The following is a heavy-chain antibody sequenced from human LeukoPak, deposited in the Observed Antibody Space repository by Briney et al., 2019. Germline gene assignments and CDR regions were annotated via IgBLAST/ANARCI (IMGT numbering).Heavy chain of an antibody. J-gene: IGHJ4*02. Sequence: PSETLSLTCSVSGGSISGYYWSGIRQPPGKGLECIGYISYSGTTHYNPSLKSRVTISVDTSKNQFSLKVTSVTAADTAVYYCARDNYDYVWGSYRHLDYWGQGNLVTVSS. CDR3: ARDNYDYVWGSYRHLDY. CDR1: GGSISGYY. D-gene: IGHD3-16*02. CDR2: ISYSGTT. V-gene: IGHV4-59*01.